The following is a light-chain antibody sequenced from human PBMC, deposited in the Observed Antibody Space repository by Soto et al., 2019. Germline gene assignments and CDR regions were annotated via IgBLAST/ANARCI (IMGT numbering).Light chain of an antibody. Sequence: EIVLTQSPGTLSLSPGERATLSCRASQSVSSSYLVWYQQKPGQAPRLLIYGASSRATGIPDRFSGSGSGTDFTLTISRMEPEDFAVYYCQQYASSPLTFGGGTKVDIK. CDR2: GAS. CDR3: QQYASSPLT. CDR1: QSVSSSY. J-gene: IGKJ4*01. V-gene: IGKV3-20*01.